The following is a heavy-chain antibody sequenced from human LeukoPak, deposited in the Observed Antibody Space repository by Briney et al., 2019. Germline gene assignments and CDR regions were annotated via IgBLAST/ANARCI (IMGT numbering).Heavy chain of an antibody. CDR2: IYYTGTT. V-gene: IGHV4-61*01. J-gene: IGHJ5*02. D-gene: IGHD3-3*01. CDR1: GGSISSGSYY. CDR3: ARDWVWSGFQNWFDP. Sequence: PSQTLSLTCTVSGGSISSGSYYWSWIRQPPGKGLEWIGYIYYTGTTKYNPSLKSRVTISVDTSKKQFSLKLSSLTAADTAVYYCARDWVWSGFQNWFDPWGQGTLVTVSS.